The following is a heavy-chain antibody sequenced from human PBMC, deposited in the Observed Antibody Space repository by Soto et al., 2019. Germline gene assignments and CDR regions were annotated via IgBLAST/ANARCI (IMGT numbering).Heavy chain of an antibody. CDR3: ARGLGRDYHDSMGYFYIDY. D-gene: IGHD3-22*01. CDR2: LYSDGGT. V-gene: IGHV3-53*01. J-gene: IGHJ4*02. CDR1: GFTVSSNY. Sequence: EVQLVESGGGLIHPGGSLRLSCAASGFTVSSNYLTWVRQAPGKGLKWVSVLYSDGGTYYADPVKGRFTISRDNSKNSVYLQMNSLRADDTAVYYCARGLGRDYHDSMGYFYIDYWGQGTLVTVSS.